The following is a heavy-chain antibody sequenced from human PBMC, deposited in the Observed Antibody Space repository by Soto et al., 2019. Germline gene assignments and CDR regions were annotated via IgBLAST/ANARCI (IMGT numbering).Heavy chain of an antibody. CDR2: IDTSGTKR. CDR3: ASHYEMWSRYLSLVDY. D-gene: IGHD3-22*01. CDR1: GYTFSDYY. V-gene: IGHV3-11*04. Sequence: QVQLVESGGDLVKPGGSLRLSCAASGYTFSDYYMSWLRQAPGKGLEWITYIDTSGTKRYYADSVKGRFTITRDNAKNSLHLEMNTLRDEDPAVCYCASHYEMWSRYLSLVDYWGQGTLVTVSS. J-gene: IGHJ4*02.